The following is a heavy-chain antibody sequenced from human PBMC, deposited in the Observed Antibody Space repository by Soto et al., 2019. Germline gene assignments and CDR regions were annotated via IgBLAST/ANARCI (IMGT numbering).Heavy chain of an antibody. Sequence: SETLSLTCAVSGASIGNSSFYWGWVRQPPGMGLEWIGCGHKIGSTFYNPSLRSRVTISVDTSQNEFSLRLTSMTAADTAIYYCARLIILTGHEYFDHWGQGTLVTVS. D-gene: IGHD3-9*01. V-gene: IGHV4-39*01. CDR3: ARLIILTGHEYFDH. J-gene: IGHJ4*02. CDR1: GASIGNSSFY. CDR2: GHKIGST.